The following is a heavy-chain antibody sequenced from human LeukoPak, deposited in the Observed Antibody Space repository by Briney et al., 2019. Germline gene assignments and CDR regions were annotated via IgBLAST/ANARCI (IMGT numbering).Heavy chain of an antibody. D-gene: IGHD2/OR15-2a*01. J-gene: IGHJ4*02. Sequence: GGSLRLSCIASGFSFSGHWMHWARQLPGKGLVWVSRISPTGSTTSYADSVKGRFTISRDNSKNTLYLQMNSLRAEDTAVYYCAKFPYHTLTLSYFDYWGQGTLVTVSS. CDR3: AKFPYHTLTLSYFDY. CDR2: ISPTGSTT. CDR1: GFSFSGHW. V-gene: IGHV3-74*01.